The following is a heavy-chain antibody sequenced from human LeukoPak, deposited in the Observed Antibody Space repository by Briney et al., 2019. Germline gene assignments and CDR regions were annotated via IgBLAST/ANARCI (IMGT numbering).Heavy chain of an antibody. D-gene: IGHD6-13*01. J-gene: IGHJ4*02. Sequence: SVKVSCKASGGTFSSYAISWVRQAPGQGLEWMGGIIPIFGAANYAQKFQGGVTITADESTSTAYMELSSLRSEDTAVYYCAVPYSSSWLSGFPYWGQGTLVTVSS. CDR2: IIPIFGAA. V-gene: IGHV1-69*01. CDR1: GGTFSSYA. CDR3: AVPYSSSWLSGFPY.